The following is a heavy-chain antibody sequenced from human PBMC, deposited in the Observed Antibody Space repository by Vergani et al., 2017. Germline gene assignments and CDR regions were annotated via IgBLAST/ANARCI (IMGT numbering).Heavy chain of an antibody. V-gene: IGHV4-39*01. CDR2: IYYSGST. D-gene: IGHD3-22*01. CDR3: ARHGITMIRPYDY. Sequence: QLQLQESGPGLVKPSETLSLTCTVSGGSISSSSYYWGWIRQPPGKGLEWIGSIYYSGSTYYNPSLKSRVTISVDTSKNQFSLKLSSVTAADTAVYYCARHGITMIRPYDYWGQGTLVTVSS. CDR1: GGSISSSSYY. J-gene: IGHJ4*02.